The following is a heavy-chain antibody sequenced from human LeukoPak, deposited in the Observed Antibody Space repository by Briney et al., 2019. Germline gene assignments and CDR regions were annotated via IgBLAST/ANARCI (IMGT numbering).Heavy chain of an antibody. V-gene: IGHV1-69*05. J-gene: IGHJ4*02. CDR1: GGTFSSYA. CDR2: IIPIFGTA. CDR3: ARAAGLWSYYFDY. D-gene: IGHD5-18*01. Sequence: SVKVSCKASGGTFSSYAISWVRQAPGQGPEWMGGIIPIFGTANYAQKFQGRVTITTDESTSTAYMELSSLRSEDTAVYYCARAAGLWSYYFDYWGQGTLVTVSS.